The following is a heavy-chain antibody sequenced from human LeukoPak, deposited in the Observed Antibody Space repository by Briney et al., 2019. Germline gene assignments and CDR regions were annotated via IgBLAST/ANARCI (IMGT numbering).Heavy chain of an antibody. D-gene: IGHD4-11*01. CDR3: ATYSHYYSYGMDV. J-gene: IGHJ6*02. CDR2: IYDSGST. CDR1: GGSISSYY. V-gene: IGHV4-59*01. Sequence: SETLSLTCTVSGGSISSYYWSWIRQPPGKGLEWIGYIYDSGSTNYNPSLKSRVTISVDTSKNQLSLKLNSVTAADTAVYYCATYSHYYSYGMDVWGQGTTVTVSS.